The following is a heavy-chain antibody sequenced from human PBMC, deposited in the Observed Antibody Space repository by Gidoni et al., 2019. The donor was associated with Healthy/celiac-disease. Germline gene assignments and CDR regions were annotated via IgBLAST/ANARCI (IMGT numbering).Heavy chain of an antibody. CDR2: INHSGST. CDR1: VGSFSGYY. CDR3: ARVGRSSTTAFDI. J-gene: IGHJ3*02. V-gene: IGHV4-34*01. D-gene: IGHD1-26*01. Sequence: QVQLQQWGAGLLQPSETLSLTCAVYVGSFSGYYWSWIRQPPGKGLEWIGEINHSGSTNYNPSLKSRVTISVDTSKNQFSLKLSSVTAADTAVYYCARVGRSSTTAFDIWGQGTMVTVSS.